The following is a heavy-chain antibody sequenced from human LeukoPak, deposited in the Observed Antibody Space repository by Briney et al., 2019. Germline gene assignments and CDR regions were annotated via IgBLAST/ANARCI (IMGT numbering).Heavy chain of an antibody. CDR2: ISSSGSTI. J-gene: IGHJ4*02. Sequence: GGSLRLSCAASGFTFSSYAMSWVRQAPGKGLEWVSYISSSGSTIYYADSVKGRFTISRDNAKDSLYLQMNSLRAEDTAVYYCASAILTGYPFDYWGQGTLVTVSS. CDR3: ASAILTGYPFDY. V-gene: IGHV3-48*03. D-gene: IGHD3-9*01. CDR1: GFTFSSYA.